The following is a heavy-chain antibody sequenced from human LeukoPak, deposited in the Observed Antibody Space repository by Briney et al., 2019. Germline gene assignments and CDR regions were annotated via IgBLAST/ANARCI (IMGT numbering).Heavy chain of an antibody. CDR3: ARDRASYESSGYPPYYYYMDV. Sequence: GGSLRLSCAASGFTFSSYSMNWVRQAPGKGLEWVSYISSSSSTIYYADSVKGRFTISRDNAKNSLYLQMNSLRAEDQAVYYFARDRASYESSGYPPYYYYMDVWGKGNALPVSS. CDR2: ISSSSSTI. D-gene: IGHD3-22*01. CDR1: GFTFSSYS. V-gene: IGHV3-48*01. J-gene: IGHJ6*03.